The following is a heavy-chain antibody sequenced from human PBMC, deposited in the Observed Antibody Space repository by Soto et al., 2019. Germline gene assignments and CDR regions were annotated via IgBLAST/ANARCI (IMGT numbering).Heavy chain of an antibody. CDR1: GFTFKNYD. CDR3: AKNRQFRSYYESAGHYDN. Sequence: GGSLRLSCVASGFTFKNYDMRWIRQAPGKGLEWVSGISGSGGVTYYADSVKGRFTISRDNSKNTLYLQMNSLGAEDTAIYYCAKNRQFRSYYESAGHYDNWGQGTLVTVSS. CDR2: ISGSGGVT. D-gene: IGHD3-10*01. V-gene: IGHV3-23*01. J-gene: IGHJ4*02.